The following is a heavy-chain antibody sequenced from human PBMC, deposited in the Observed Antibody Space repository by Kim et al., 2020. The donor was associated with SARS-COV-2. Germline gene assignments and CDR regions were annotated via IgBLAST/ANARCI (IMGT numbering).Heavy chain of an antibody. CDR3: AKGTGAPFFFDY. Sequence: YYADSVKGRFTISKDNSKNTLILQMNNLRAEDTAVYYCAKGTGAPFFFDYWGQGTLVTVSS. D-gene: IGHD1-1*01. V-gene: IGHV3-23*01. J-gene: IGHJ4*02.